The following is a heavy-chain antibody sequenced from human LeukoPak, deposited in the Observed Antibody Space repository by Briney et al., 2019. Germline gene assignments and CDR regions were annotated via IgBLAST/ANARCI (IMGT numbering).Heavy chain of an antibody. Sequence: PSQTLSLTCTVSGGSMSSGDYYGSWIRQPPGKGLEWIGYIYYSGSTYYNPSLKSRVTISVDTSKNQFSLKLSSVTAADTAVYYCARGDTMIVVFDYWGQGTLVTVSS. CDR1: GGSMSSGDYY. V-gene: IGHV4-30-4*01. CDR2: IYYSGST. J-gene: IGHJ4*02. CDR3: ARGDTMIVVFDY. D-gene: IGHD3-22*01.